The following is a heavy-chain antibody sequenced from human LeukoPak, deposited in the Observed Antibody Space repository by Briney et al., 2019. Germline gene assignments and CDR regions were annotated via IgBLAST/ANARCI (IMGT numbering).Heavy chain of an antibody. CDR1: GFTFSSYW. CDR3: ASESPYCSGGSCPRKYYYYGMDV. CDR2: IKQDGSEK. D-gene: IGHD2-15*01. Sequence: PGGALRLSFAASGFTFSSYWMSWVRQAPAKGLEWVANIKQDGSEKYYVDSVKGRFTISRDNAKNSLYLQMNSLRAEDTAVYYCASESPYCSGGSCPRKYYYYGMDVWGQGTTVTVSS. J-gene: IGHJ6*02. V-gene: IGHV3-7*01.